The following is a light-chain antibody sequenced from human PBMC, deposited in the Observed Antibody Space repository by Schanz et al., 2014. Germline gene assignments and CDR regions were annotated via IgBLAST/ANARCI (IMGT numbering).Light chain of an antibody. CDR3: QTWDTGIRV. Sequence: LVLTQSPSASASLGASVKLTCTLNSGHSNYAIAWHQQQPEKGPRYLMKLSSDGSHVKGDGIPDRFSGSSSGAERYLTISSLQSEDEADYYCQTWDTGIRVFGGGTKLTV. V-gene: IGLV4-69*01. CDR2: LSSDGSH. J-gene: IGLJ3*02. CDR1: SGHSNYA.